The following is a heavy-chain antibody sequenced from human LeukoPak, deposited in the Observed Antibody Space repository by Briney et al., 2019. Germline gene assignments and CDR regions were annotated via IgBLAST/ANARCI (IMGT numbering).Heavy chain of an antibody. D-gene: IGHD3-16*01. V-gene: IGHV3-11*04. CDR3: AWGGMAAFDS. CDR1: GFTFSDYY. J-gene: IGHJ4*02. CDR2: ISSSGNTR. Sequence: GGSLRLSCAASGFTFSDYYMSWIRQAPGKGLEWVAYISSSGNTRYYADSVKGQFTVSRDNAKNSLYLQMNSLRAEDTAVYYCAWGGMAAFDSWGQGTLVTVSS.